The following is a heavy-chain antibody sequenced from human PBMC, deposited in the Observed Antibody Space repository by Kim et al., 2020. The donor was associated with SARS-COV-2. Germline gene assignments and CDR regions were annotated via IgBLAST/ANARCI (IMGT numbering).Heavy chain of an antibody. V-gene: IGHV3-48*03. CDR2: ISGSGTTI. Sequence: GGSLRLSCAASGFTFSSYEMNWLRQAPGKGLEWVSYISGSGTTIYYADSVRGRFTISRDNDKNSLYLQMNSLRAEDTAVYYCARGPNYSPFDYWGQGTLV. J-gene: IGHJ4*02. D-gene: IGHD4-4*01. CDR3: ARGPNYSPFDY. CDR1: GFTFSSYE.